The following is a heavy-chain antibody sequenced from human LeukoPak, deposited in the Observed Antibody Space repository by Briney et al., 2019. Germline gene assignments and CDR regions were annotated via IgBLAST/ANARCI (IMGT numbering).Heavy chain of an antibody. J-gene: IGHJ4*02. V-gene: IGHV3-23*01. CDR2: ISGSGGST. Sequence: GGSLRLSCAASGFTFSSYAMSWVRQAPGKGLEWVSAISGSGGSTYYADSVKGRFTISRGNSKNTLYLQMNSLRAEDTAVYYCAKEGAYYYGSGSSDYWGQGTLVTVSS. D-gene: IGHD3-10*01. CDR1: GFTFSSYA. CDR3: AKEGAYYYGSGSSDY.